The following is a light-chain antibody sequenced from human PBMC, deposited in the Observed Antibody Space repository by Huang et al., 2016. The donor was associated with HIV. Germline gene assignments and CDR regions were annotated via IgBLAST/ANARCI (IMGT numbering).Light chain of an antibody. CDR3: QQSYSTPQYT. Sequence: DIQMTQSPSSLSTSVGDRVTITCRASQSISRYLNWYKQKPGKAPKLLIYGASNLESGVPSRFSGSGSGTDFTLTITSLQPEDFATYYCQQSYSTPQYTFGQGTKLEIK. V-gene: IGKV1-39*01. J-gene: IGKJ2*01. CDR1: QSISRY. CDR2: GAS.